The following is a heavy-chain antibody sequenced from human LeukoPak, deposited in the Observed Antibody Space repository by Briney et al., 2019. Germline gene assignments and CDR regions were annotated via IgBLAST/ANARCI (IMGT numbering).Heavy chain of an antibody. D-gene: IGHD1-14*01. CDR1: GFTFSSYG. J-gene: IGHJ3*02. CDR2: ISYDGSNK. CDR3: AKNQFDI. Sequence: RGSLRLSCAASGFTFSSYGMHWVRQAPGKGLEWVAVISYDGSNKYYAASVKGRFTISRDNSKNTLHLQMNSLRAEDTAVYYCAKNQFDIWGQGTMVTVSS. V-gene: IGHV3-30*18.